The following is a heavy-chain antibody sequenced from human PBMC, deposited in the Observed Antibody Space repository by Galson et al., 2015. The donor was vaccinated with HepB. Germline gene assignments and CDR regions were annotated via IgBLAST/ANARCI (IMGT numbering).Heavy chain of an antibody. CDR2: ISGSGGAT. D-gene: IGHD6-19*01. V-gene: IGHV3-23*01. J-gene: IGHJ4*02. Sequence: SLRLSCAASGFTFSSCGMSWVRQAPGKGLEWVSAISGSGGATYYADSVRGRFTISRDNSKNTLYLQMSSLRVEDTAVYYCGKDKVAVAGGRIDYWGQGTLVTVSS. CDR3: GKDKVAVAGGRIDY. CDR1: GFTFSSCG.